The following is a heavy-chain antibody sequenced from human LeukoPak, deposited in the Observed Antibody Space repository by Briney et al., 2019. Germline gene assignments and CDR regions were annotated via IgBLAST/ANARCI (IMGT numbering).Heavy chain of an antibody. V-gene: IGHV4-34*01. CDR3: ARGLTAACDY. D-gene: IGHD1-14*01. Sequence: SETLSLTCAVYGGSFSGYYWSWIRQPPGKGLEWIGEINHSGSTNCNPSLKSRVTISVDMSKNQLSLKLSSVTAADTAVYYCARGLTAACDYWGQGTLVTVSS. CDR2: INHSGST. J-gene: IGHJ4*02. CDR1: GGSFSGYY.